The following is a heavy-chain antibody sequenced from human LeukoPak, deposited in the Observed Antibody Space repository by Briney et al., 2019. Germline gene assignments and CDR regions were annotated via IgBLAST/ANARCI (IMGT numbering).Heavy chain of an antibody. Sequence: GGSLRLPCAASRFTFSSYSMNWVRQAPGKGLEWVSAISSSGGSTYYADSVKGRFTISRDNSKNTLYLQMNSLRVEDTAVYYCAKALWFGECRTWGQGTLVTVSS. V-gene: IGHV3-23*01. CDR1: RFTFSSYS. D-gene: IGHD3-10*01. J-gene: IGHJ4*02. CDR3: AKALWFGECRT. CDR2: ISSSGGST.